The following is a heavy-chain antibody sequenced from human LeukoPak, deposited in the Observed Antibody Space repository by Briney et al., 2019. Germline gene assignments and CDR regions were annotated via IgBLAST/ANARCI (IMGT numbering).Heavy chain of an antibody. D-gene: IGHD3-22*01. CDR2: INHSGST. CDR1: GGSFSGYY. Sequence: PSETLSLTCAVYGGSFSGYYWSWIRQPPGKGLEWIGEINHSGSTNYNPSLKSRVTISADTSKNQFSLKLSSVTAADTAVYYCARELTYYYDSSGDYDAFDIWGQGTMVTVSS. CDR3: ARELTYYYDSSGDYDAFDI. J-gene: IGHJ3*02. V-gene: IGHV4-34*01.